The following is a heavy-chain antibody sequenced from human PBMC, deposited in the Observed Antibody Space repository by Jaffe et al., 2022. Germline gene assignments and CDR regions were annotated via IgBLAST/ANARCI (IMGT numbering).Heavy chain of an antibody. CDR2: IYHSGST. CDR1: GYSISSGYY. Sequence: QVQLQESGPGLVKPSETLSLTCAVSGYSISSGYYWGWIRQPPGKGLEWIGSIYHSGSTYYNPSLKSRVTISVDTSKNQFSLKLSSVTAADTAVYYCARVVGGWPNWFDPWGQGTLVTVSS. CDR3: ARVVGGWPNWFDP. D-gene: IGHD6-19*01. V-gene: IGHV4-38-2*01. J-gene: IGHJ5*02.